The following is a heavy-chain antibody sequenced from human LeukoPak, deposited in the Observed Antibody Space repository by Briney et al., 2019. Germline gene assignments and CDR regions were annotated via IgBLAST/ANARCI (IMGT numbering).Heavy chain of an antibody. D-gene: IGHD5-24*01. CDR3: ARGAGAGYNLQPFDY. CDR1: GGSISSYY. V-gene: IGHV4-59*08. CDR2: IYYSGST. J-gene: IGHJ4*02. Sequence: KPSETLSLTCTVSGGSISSYYWSWIRKPPGKGLEWIGYIYYSGSTKYNPSLKSRVSISVDTSKNQFSLKLSSVTAADTAVYYCARGAGAGYNLQPFDYWGQGTLVTVSS.